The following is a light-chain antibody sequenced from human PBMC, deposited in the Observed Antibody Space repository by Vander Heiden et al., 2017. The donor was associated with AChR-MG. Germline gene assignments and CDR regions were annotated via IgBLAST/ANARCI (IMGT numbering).Light chain of an antibody. Sequence: EIVLTQSPGNLSLSPGAGASLPCRDSQPRTNIDLAWYQQKPGQAPRLLSSGASSRATGIPDRFSGSGSGTDFTLTISRLEPEDVAVYYCQKYSRSQTFGQGTKVEIK. CDR2: GAS. V-gene: IGKV3-20*01. J-gene: IGKJ1*01. CDR1: QPRTNID. CDR3: QKYSRSQT.